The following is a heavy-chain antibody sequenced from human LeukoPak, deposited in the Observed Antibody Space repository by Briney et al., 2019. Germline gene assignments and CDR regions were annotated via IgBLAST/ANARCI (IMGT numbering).Heavy chain of an antibody. CDR2: INPNSGGT. CDR3: ARCPLRWRDYRFDY. V-gene: IGHV1-2*02. CDR1: GYTFTGYY. J-gene: IGHJ4*02. D-gene: IGHD4-23*01. Sequence: GASVKVSCKASGYTFTGYYMHWVRQAPGQGLEWMGWINPNSGGTNYAQKFQGRVTTTRDTSISTAYMELSRLRSDDTAVYYCARCPLRWRDYRFDYWGQGTLVTVSS.